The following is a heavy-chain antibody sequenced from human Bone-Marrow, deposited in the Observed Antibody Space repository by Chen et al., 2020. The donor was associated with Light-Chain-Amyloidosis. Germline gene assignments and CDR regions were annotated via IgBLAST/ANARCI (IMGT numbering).Heavy chain of an antibody. CDR3: ARGPSRITIFGVVITRGYFDY. CDR1: GGSFSGYY. V-gene: IGHV4-34*01. CDR2: INHSGST. D-gene: IGHD3-3*01. J-gene: IGHJ4*02. Sequence: QVQLQQWGAGLLKPSETLSLTCAVYGGSFSGYYWSWIRQPPGKGLEWIGEINHSGSTNYNPSLKSRVTISVDTSKNQFSRKLSSVTAADTAVYYCARGPSRITIFGVVITRGYFDYWGQGTLVTVSS.